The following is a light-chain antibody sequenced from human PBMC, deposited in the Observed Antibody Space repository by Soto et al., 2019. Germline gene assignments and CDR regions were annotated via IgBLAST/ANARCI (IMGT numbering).Light chain of an antibody. V-gene: IGLV1-44*01. J-gene: IGLJ2*01. CDR2: SND. CDR3: AAWDDSLVGHVV. CDR1: SSNIGRNT. Sequence: QSVLTQPPSASGTPGQRVAISCSGSSSNIGRNTVNWYQQLPGTAPKLLIYSNDQRPSGVPDRFSGSKSGTSASLAISGLHSEDEADYYCAAWDDSLVGHVVFGGGTKLPS.